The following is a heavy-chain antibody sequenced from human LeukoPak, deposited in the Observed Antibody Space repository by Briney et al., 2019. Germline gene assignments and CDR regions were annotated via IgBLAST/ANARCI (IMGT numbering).Heavy chain of an antibody. CDR1: GYSYSSYW. Sequence: GESLKISCKGSGYSYSSYWIGWVRQAPGQGLEWMGWISAYNGNTNYAQKLQGRVTMTTDTSTSTAYMELRSLRSDDTAVYYCARIGGGYSREAAYWGQGTLVIVSS. D-gene: IGHD5-24*01. J-gene: IGHJ4*02. CDR3: ARIGGGYSREAAY. V-gene: IGHV1-18*04. CDR2: ISAYNGNT.